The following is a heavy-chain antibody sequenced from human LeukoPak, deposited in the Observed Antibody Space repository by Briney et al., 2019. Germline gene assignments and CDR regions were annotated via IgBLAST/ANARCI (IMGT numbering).Heavy chain of an antibody. CDR1: GFIFSNYA. Sequence: PGGSLRLSCAASGFIFSNYALAWVRQAPGKGLEWVSSITTSSSYIYYADSVKGRFTISRDNSKNTLYLQMNSLRAEDTALYYCARDSRHLSSTRGGLKESRGAFFDYWGQGTLVTVSS. J-gene: IGHJ4*02. D-gene: IGHD6-13*01. V-gene: IGHV3-23*01. CDR3: ARDSRHLSSTRGGLKESRGAFFDY. CDR2: ITTSSSYI.